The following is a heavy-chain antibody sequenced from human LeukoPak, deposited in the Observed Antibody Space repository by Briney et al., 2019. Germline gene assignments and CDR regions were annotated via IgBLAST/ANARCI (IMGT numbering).Heavy chain of an antibody. D-gene: IGHD4-17*01. V-gene: IGHV1-69*06. CDR3: ASPDDYGRFDY. CDR2: IIPIFGTA. J-gene: IGHJ4*02. Sequence: SVKVSCKASGGAFSSYAISWVRQAPGQGLEWMGRIIPIFGTANYAQKFQGRVTITADKSTSTAYMELSSLRSEDTAVYYCASPDDYGRFDYWGQGTLVTVSS. CDR1: GGAFSSYA.